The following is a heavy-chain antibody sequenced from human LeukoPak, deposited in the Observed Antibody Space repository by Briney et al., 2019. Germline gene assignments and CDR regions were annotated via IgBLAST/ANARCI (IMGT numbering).Heavy chain of an antibody. CDR3: ARVARHPASFDY. CDR2: ISDGGTHL. D-gene: IGHD2-2*01. Sequence: GGSLRLSCAGSGFIFRNYGMHWVRQAPGQGLEWVAVISDGGTHLYYADSVKGRFTISRDNSESTMYLQMNSLRVEDTAVYYCARVARHPASFDYWGQGTLVTVSS. J-gene: IGHJ4*02. CDR1: GFIFRNYG. V-gene: IGHV3-30*03.